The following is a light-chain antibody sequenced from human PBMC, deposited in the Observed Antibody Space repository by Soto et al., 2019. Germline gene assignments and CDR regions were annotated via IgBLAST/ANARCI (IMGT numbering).Light chain of an antibody. J-gene: IGLJ3*02. Sequence: SYELTQPPSVSVAPGQTARITCGGSKIGGRSVHWYQQKPGQAPILVVYDDRDRPSGIPERFSCSNSGNTATLTSSRVEVGDEADYYCQVWDRSSDHWVFGGGAKLTVL. V-gene: IGLV3-21*02. CDR3: QVWDRSSDHWV. CDR1: KIGGRS. CDR2: DDR.